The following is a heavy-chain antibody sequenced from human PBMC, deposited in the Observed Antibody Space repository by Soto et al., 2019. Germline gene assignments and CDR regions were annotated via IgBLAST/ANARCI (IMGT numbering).Heavy chain of an antibody. V-gene: IGHV4-59*08. CDR3: ASMGYHYGSGSYPLDY. J-gene: IGHJ4*02. CDR2: LYNSGST. Sequence: WIWIRQPPGKGLGWIGFLYNSGSTHYNPSLKSRVTISVDTSKNQFSLKLRSVTAADTAVYYCASMGYHYGSGSYPLDYWGQGTLVTVSS. D-gene: IGHD3-10*01.